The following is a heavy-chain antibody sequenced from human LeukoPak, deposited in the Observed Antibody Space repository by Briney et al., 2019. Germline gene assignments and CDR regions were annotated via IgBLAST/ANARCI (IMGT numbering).Heavy chain of an antibody. CDR2: IYSGGST. J-gene: IGHJ4*02. CDR3: ASEGTSRSSRPGLVWFDY. D-gene: IGHD6-6*01. V-gene: IGHV3-53*01. CDR1: GFTVSSNY. Sequence: GGSLRLSCAASGFTVSSNYMSWVRQAPGKGLEWVSVIYSGGSTYYADSVKGRFTISRDNSKNTLYLQMNSLRAGDTAVYYCASEGTSRSSRPGLVWFDYWGQGTLVTVSS.